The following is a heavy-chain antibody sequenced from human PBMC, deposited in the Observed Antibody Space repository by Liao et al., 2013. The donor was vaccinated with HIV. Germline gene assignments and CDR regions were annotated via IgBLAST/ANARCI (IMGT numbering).Heavy chain of an antibody. J-gene: IGHJ3*01. CDR3: ALGDYYDSRLG. D-gene: IGHD3-22*01. Sequence: QVQLHQWGAGRLKPSETLSLTCAVYAEPFIGYYWSWIRQSPGKGLEWIGEVNHSGSTNYKPSLKSRVTTSVDTSKKHFSLRLISVTAADTAVYYCALGDYYDSRLGWGQGTMVTVSS. CDR1: AEPFIGYY. V-gene: IGHV4-34*01. CDR2: VNHSGST.